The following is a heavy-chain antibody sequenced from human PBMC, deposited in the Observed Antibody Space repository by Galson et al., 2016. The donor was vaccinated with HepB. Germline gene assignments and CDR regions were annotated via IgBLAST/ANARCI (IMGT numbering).Heavy chain of an antibody. CDR1: GFTFSTYG. Sequence: SLRLSCAASGFTFSTYGMHWVRQAPGKGLEWVAIIWADGSNKYYPQSVKGRFTISRDNSKNEVYLQMSSLRVEDTAVYYCARDWVAGSTDTILDSWGQGTLVTVSS. V-gene: IGHV3-33*08. CDR3: ARDWVAGSTDTILDS. J-gene: IGHJ4*02. D-gene: IGHD2-2*01. CDR2: IWADGSNK.